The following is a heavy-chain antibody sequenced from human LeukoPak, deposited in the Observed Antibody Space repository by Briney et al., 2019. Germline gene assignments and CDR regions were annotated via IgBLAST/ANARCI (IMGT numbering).Heavy chain of an antibody. J-gene: IGHJ4*02. D-gene: IGHD2-2*01. CDR1: GFIFSSYG. Sequence: GGSLRLSCAASGFIFSSYGMAWVRQAPGKGLEWVAFIRSDGSKKYYADSVKGRFTISRDNSKNTLYLQMNSLRAEDTAVYYCAKDNADIVVVPAATYFDYWGQGTLVTVSS. CDR3: AKDNADIVVVPAATYFDY. CDR2: IRSDGSKK. V-gene: IGHV3-30*02.